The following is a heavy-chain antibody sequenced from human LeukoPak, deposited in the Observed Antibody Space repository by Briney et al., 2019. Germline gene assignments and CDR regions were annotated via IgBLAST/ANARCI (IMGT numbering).Heavy chain of an antibody. CDR3: ARYVAQGVGYYGLDV. Sequence: SQTLSLTCTVSGVSIRNGGYYWTWIRHRPGKGLEWIGYIYYTGGAYYNPSLKSRLTISIDTSQSQFSLRLDSVTAADTALYYCARYVAQGVGYYGLDVWGQGTTVAVSS. CDR1: GVSIRNGGYY. J-gene: IGHJ6*02. D-gene: IGHD2-21*01. V-gene: IGHV4-31*03. CDR2: IYYTGGA.